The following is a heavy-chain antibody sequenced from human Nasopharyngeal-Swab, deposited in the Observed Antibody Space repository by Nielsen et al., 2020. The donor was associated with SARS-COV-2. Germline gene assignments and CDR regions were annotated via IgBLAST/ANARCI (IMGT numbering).Heavy chain of an antibody. Sequence: GGSLRLSCVASGFTFSSYAMNWVRQAPGKGLEWISQITGDGSKTNYADSVKGRFTISRDNAKSTLYLQMNGLRVEDSAVYYCLRDNYGVDYWGQGTLVTVSS. V-gene: IGHV3-74*01. D-gene: IGHD3-10*01. CDR3: LRDNYGVDY. J-gene: IGHJ4*02. CDR1: GFTFSSYA. CDR2: ITGDGSKT.